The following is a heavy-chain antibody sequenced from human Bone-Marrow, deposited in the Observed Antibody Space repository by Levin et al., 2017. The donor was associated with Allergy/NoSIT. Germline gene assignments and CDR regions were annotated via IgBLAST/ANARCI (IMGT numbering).Heavy chain of an antibody. J-gene: IGHJ4*02. CDR2: SDWISGNM. CDR1: GFTFDNYA. Sequence: GGSLRLSCAASGFTFDNYAMHWVRQGPGKGLEWISSSDWISGNMDYADSVKGRFTVSRDSAKKSLYLQMNSLRVADTALFYCSNDIGYNWNTGGVCDYWGQGALVTVSS. CDR3: SNDIGYNWNTGGVCDY. V-gene: IGHV3-9*01. D-gene: IGHD1-20*01.